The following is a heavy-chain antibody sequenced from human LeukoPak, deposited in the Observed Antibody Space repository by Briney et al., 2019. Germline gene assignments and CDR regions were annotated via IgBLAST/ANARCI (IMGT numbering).Heavy chain of an antibody. V-gene: IGHV3-66*01. D-gene: IGHD2-15*01. J-gene: IGHJ4*02. CDR1: GFAVGSNY. CDR2: IYSGGNT. Sequence: PGGSLRLSCAASGFAVGSNYMSWVRQAPGRGLEWVSIIYSGGNTYYADSVKGRFTIPRDSSKNTLFLQMNTLRAEDSAIYYCARYCSGGSCYDWGQGTLVTVSS. CDR3: ARYCSGGSCYD.